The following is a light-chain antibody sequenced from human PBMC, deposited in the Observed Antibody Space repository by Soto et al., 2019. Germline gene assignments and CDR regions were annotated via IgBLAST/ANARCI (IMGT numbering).Light chain of an antibody. Sequence: QSALTQPASVSGSPGQSITISYTGTSSDVGGYNYVSWYQQHPGKAPKLMIYEVSNRPSGVSNRFSGSKSGNTASLTISGLQAEDEADYYCSSYTSSYTYVFGTGTKVTVL. J-gene: IGLJ1*01. CDR3: SSYTSSYTYV. CDR1: SSDVGGYNY. CDR2: EVS. V-gene: IGLV2-14*01.